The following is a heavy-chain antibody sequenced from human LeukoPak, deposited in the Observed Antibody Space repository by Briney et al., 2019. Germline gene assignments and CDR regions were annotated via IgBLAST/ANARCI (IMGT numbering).Heavy chain of an antibody. D-gene: IGHD6-19*01. CDR2: IANDGGDP. Sequence: SLXXXCAASXFIFSRHWMHWVRQAPGKGLVWVARIANDGGDPIYADSVRGRFTVSRDNYKKTLYLQMNSLRVKDTAVYYCAGGAGWLAPDWGQGTLVTVSS. V-gene: IGHV3-74*01. CDR1: XFIFSRHW. CDR3: AGGAGWLAPD. J-gene: IGHJ4*02.